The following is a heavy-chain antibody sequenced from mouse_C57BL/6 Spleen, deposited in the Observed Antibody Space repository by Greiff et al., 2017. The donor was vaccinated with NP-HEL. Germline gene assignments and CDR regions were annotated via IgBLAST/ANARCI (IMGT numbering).Heavy chain of an antibody. V-gene: IGHV1-26*01. J-gene: IGHJ2*01. CDR1: GYTFTDYY. CDR3: ARGPNPDY. D-gene: IGHD4-1*01. CDR2: INPNNGGT. Sequence: EVMLVESGPELVKPGASVKISCKASGYTFTDYYMNWVKQSHGKSLEWIGDINPNNGGTSYNQKFKGKATLTVDKSSSTAYMELRSLTSEDSAVYYCARGPNPDYWGQGTTLTVSS.